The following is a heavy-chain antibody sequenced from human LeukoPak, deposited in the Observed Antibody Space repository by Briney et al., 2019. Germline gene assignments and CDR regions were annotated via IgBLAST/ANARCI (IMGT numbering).Heavy chain of an antibody. J-gene: IGHJ3*02. Sequence: AGGSLRLSCAASGFTFSDYYMSWIRQAPGKGLEWVSYISSSGSTIYYADSVKGRFTISRDNAKNSLYLQMNSLRAEDTAVYYCARDQWTAAGKVTPYDNDAFDIWGQGTMVTVSS. CDR2: ISSSGSTI. D-gene: IGHD6-13*01. CDR3: ARDQWTAAGKVTPYDNDAFDI. V-gene: IGHV3-11*01. CDR1: GFTFSDYY.